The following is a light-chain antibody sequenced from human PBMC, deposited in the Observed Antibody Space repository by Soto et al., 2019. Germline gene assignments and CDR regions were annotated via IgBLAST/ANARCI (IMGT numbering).Light chain of an antibody. CDR1: TGEXXSGNF. CDR2: STD. J-gene: IGLJ1*01. V-gene: IGLV7-43*01. Sequence: QAVVTQEPSLTVSPGGTVTLTCASSTGEXXSGNFPNWFQQKPGQAPRPLTYSTDSKYSWTPARFSGSLVGGKAPLTLSGVQHEDEADYYCLLYYGGAGLFGTGTKVTVL. CDR3: LLYYGGAGL.